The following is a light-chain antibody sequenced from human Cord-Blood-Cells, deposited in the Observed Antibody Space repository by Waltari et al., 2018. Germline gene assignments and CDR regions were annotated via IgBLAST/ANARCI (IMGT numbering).Light chain of an antibody. J-gene: IGLJ1*01. CDR1: SSDVCGYNY. CDR2: DVS. CDR3: SSYTSSSTYV. V-gene: IGLV2-14*01. Sequence: QSALTQPASVSGSPGQSIPISCTGTSSDVCGYNYVSWYQQHPGKASKLMIYDVSNRPSGVSNRFSGSKSGNTASLTISGLQAEDEADYYCSSYTSSSTYVFGTGTKVTVL.